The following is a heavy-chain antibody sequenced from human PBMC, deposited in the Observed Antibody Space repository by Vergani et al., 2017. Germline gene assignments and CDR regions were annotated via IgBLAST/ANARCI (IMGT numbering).Heavy chain of an antibody. D-gene: IGHD6-13*01. CDR1: GGTFSSYA. J-gene: IGHJ1*01. Sequence: QVQLVQSGAAVKKPGSSVKVSCKASGGTFSSYAISWVRQAPGQGLEWMGRIIPIFGTANYAQKFQGRVTITAAESTSTAYMEVSSLRSEDTAVYYWARPPVAAAGMYQAAEEEYFQHWGQGTLVTVSS. V-gene: IGHV1-69*13. CDR2: IIPIFGTA. CDR3: ARPPVAAAGMYQAAEEEYFQH.